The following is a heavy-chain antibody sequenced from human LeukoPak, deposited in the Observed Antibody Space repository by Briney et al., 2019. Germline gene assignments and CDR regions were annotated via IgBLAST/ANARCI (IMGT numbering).Heavy chain of an antibody. Sequence: SLRLSSAASGFTFSSYGISSVPQAPGNRLEWVANIKQDGSEKYYIDSGKARFTISRDNSKNTLYVEMESLKNEDTAVYYCASGVRGWPYWGQGTQVTVSS. V-gene: IGHV3-7*01. CDR2: IKQDGSEK. D-gene: IGHD2-15*01. CDR3: ASGVRGWPY. CDR1: GFTFSSYG. J-gene: IGHJ4*02.